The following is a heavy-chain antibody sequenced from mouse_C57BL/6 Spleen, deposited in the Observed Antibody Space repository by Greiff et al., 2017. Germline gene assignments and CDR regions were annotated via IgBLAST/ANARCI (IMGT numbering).Heavy chain of an antibody. Sequence: QVTLKVSGPGILQSSQTLSLTCSFSGFSLSTSGMGVSWIRQPSGKGLEWLAHIYWDDDKRNNPSLKSRLTISKDTSRNQVFLKITSVDTADTATYYCARIYYDYDGAFYYAMDYWGQGTSVTVSS. V-gene: IGHV8-12*01. CDR2: IYWDDDK. J-gene: IGHJ4*01. CDR1: GFSLSTSGMG. D-gene: IGHD2-4*01. CDR3: ARIYYDYDGAFYYAMDY.